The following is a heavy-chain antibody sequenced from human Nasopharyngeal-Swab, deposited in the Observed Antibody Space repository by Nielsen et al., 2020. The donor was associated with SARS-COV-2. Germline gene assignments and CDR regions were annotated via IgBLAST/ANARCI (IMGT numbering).Heavy chain of an antibody. J-gene: IGHJ4*02. Sequence: GESLKISCAASGFTFSSWPMHWVRQAPGKGLEWVTVISSDGSDKQYADSVKGRFTISRDNSKNTLYLQMKSLRAEDTGVYYCASLRADTPDFAYWGQGTLVTVSS. CDR1: GFTFSSWP. CDR3: ASLRADTPDFAY. D-gene: IGHD2-15*01. V-gene: IGHV3-30*03. CDR2: ISSDGSDK.